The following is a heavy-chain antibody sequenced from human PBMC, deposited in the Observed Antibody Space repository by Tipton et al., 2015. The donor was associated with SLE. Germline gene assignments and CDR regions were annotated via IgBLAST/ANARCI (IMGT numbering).Heavy chain of an antibody. V-gene: IGHV4-34*01. CDR3: ARSSTFGVVRGWCDS. CDR1: GVSFSDYF. J-gene: IGHJ4*02. Sequence: TLSLTCAVYGVSFSDYFWNWIRQSPGKGLEWIGEVNHSGSTDYHPSLKSRVTMSVDTSKNQFSLKLTSLTAADTAVYYCARSSTFGVVRGWCDSWGQGTLVPVS. D-gene: IGHD3-3*01. CDR2: VNHSGST.